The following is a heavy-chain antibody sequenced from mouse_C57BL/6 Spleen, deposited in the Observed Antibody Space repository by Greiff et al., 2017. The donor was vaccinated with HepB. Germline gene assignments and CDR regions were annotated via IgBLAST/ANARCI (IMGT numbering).Heavy chain of an antibody. CDR1: GYTFTDYY. CDR2: IYPGSGNT. Sequence: QVQLQQSGAELVRPGASVKLSCKASGYTFTDYYINWVKQRPGQGLEWIARIYPGSGNTYYNEKFKGKATLTAEKSSSTAYMQLSSLTSEDSAVYFCARMNTTVVFDYWGQGTTLTVSS. J-gene: IGHJ2*01. D-gene: IGHD1-1*01. V-gene: IGHV1-76*01. CDR3: ARMNTTVVFDY.